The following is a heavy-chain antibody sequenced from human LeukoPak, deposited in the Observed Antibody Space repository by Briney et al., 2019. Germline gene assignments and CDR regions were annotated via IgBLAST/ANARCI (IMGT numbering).Heavy chain of an antibody. Sequence: PSETLSLTCAVYGGSFSGYYWSWIRQPPGKGLEWIGEINHSGSTNYNPSLKSRVTISVDTSKSQFSLKLSSVTAADTAVYYCARGYYDSSGYYYERYYYYGMDVWGQGTTVTVSS. CDR3: ARGYYDSSGYYYERYYYYGMDV. D-gene: IGHD3-22*01. V-gene: IGHV4-34*01. CDR1: GGSFSGYY. CDR2: INHSGST. J-gene: IGHJ6*02.